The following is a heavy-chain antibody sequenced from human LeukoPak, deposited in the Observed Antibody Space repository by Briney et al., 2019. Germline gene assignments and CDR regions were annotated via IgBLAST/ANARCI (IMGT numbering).Heavy chain of an antibody. J-gene: IGHJ6*03. CDR2: ISGSGGST. CDR3: AKVPRDYSNPYYYYYYMDV. D-gene: IGHD4-11*01. V-gene: IGHV3-23*01. CDR1: GFTFSSYA. Sequence: GGSLRLSCAASGFTFSSYAMSWVRQAPGKGLEWVSAISGSGGSTYYADSVKGRFTISRDNSKNTLHLQMNSLRAEDTAVYYCAKVPRDYSNPYYYYYYMDVWGKGTTVTVSS.